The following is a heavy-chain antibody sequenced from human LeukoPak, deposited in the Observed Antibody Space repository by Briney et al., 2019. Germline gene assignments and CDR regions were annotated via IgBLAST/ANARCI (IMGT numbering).Heavy chain of an antibody. CDR1: GGSISSYY. Sequence: SETLSLTCTVSGGSISSYYWSWIRQPPGKGLEWIGYIYYSGSTNYNPSLKSRVTISVDTSKNQFSLKLSSVTAADTAVYYCARVIVVPGWFDPWGQRTLVTVSS. CDR3: ARVIVVPGWFDP. V-gene: IGHV4-59*01. J-gene: IGHJ5*02. CDR2: IYYSGST. D-gene: IGHD2-15*01.